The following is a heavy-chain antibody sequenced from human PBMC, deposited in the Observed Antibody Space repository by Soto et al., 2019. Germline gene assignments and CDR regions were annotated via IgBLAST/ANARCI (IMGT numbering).Heavy chain of an antibody. V-gene: IGHV3-23*01. CDR3: VKDRRGGECPAFDL. CDR1: GFTLSDYD. CDR2: TRTDGGGT. D-gene: IGHD2-8*02. J-gene: IGHJ3*01. Sequence: EVQLLESGGGLVQPGGSLRLSCAASGFTLSDYDMGWVRQAPGKGLEWVSLTRTDGGGTYYAYSVEGRLTVSRDTSTNTLYMQMNTLRGEDTDLYYCVKDRRGGECPAFDLWGQGTMVTVSS.